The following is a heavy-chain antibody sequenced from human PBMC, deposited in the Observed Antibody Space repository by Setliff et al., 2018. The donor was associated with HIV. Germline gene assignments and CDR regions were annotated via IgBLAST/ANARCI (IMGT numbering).Heavy chain of an antibody. CDR1: GFTFSSYS. CDR2: ISSSSSYI. Sequence: GGSLRLSCAASGFTFSSYSMNWVRQAPGKGLEWVSSISSSSSYIYYAGSVKGRFTISRDNAKNSLYLQMNSLRAEDTAVYYCARGPRLAGYWGQGTLVTVSS. V-gene: IGHV3-21*01. D-gene: IGHD3-3*02. CDR3: ARGPRLAGY. J-gene: IGHJ4*02.